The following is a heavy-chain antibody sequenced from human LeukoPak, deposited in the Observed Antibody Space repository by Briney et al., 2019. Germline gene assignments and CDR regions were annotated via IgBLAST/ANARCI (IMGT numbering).Heavy chain of an antibody. CDR3: ARDSAVAGHFYWSLDL. Sequence: SQTLSLTCAISGDSVSSNSAAWNWIRQSPSRGLEWLGRTYYRSKWYKDYSVSVKSRITINPDTSKDQFSLHLNSVTPEDTAVYYCARDSAVAGHFYWSLDLWGRGTLVTVSS. CDR1: GDSVSSNSAA. J-gene: IGHJ2*01. CDR2: TYYRSKWYK. V-gene: IGHV6-1*01. D-gene: IGHD6-19*01.